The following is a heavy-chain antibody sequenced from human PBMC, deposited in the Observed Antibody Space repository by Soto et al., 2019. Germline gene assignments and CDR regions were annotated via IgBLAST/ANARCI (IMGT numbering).Heavy chain of an antibody. Sequence: PGGSLRLSCAASGSSFPKYAMHWVRQTPDKGLEWVAVISHDGVTKNSADSVKGRFSISRDNSRNTLYLEMNSLRTEDKAMYYCLRGGYSSSSERLDPWRGGTLVPVYS. V-gene: IGHV3-30-3*01. J-gene: IGHJ5*02. CDR3: LRGGYSSSSERLDP. CDR1: GSSFPKYA. D-gene: IGHD4-4*01. CDR2: ISHDGVTK.